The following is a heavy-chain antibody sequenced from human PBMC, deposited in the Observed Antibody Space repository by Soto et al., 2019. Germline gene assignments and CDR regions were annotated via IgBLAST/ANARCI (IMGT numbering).Heavy chain of an antibody. CDR1: GFTFSTYS. CDR2: ISGSGGRT. D-gene: IGHD2-21*01. CDR3: AKAGCGGECYYIFDY. J-gene: IGHJ4*02. Sequence: PGGSLRLSCAASGFTFSTYSMSWVRQTPGKGLEWVSLISGSGGRTHYADSVKGRFTISRDNSKNTLHLQMNSLRAEDSAVYYCAKAGCGGECYYIFDYWGQGTLVTVSS. V-gene: IGHV3-23*01.